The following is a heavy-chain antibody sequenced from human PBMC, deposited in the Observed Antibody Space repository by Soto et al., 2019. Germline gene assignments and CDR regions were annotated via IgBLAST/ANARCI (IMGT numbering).Heavy chain of an antibody. V-gene: IGHV4-59*08. Sequence: QVHLQEAGPGLVKPSETLSLTCTVSGDSFSTDYWSWIRQSPGKGLEWIGFIYYVGSTNYNPSLKSRVTISVDTPKNQFSLKLSSVTAADTAVYYCAKNWNWGSLVHWGQGTLVTVSS. CDR3: AKNWNWGSLVH. J-gene: IGHJ4*02. D-gene: IGHD7-27*01. CDR2: IYYVGST. CDR1: GDSFSTDY.